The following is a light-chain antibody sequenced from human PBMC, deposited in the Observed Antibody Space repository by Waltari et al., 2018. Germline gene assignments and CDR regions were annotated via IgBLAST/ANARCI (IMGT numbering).Light chain of an antibody. V-gene: IGKV2-28*01. Sequence: EIVMTQSPLSLPVTAGEPASISCRSSQSLLYSNGNNHLDWHLQKPGQSPQLLTYLGSNRAPGVPDRFSGSGSGTDFTLKISRVEAEDVGVYYCMQTLQTPLTFGGGTKVEI. CDR3: MQTLQTPLT. CDR1: QSLLYSNGNNH. J-gene: IGKJ4*01. CDR2: LGS.